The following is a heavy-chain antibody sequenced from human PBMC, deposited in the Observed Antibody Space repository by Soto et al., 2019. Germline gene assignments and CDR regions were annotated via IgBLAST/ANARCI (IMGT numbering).Heavy chain of an antibody. CDR3: VLSALTGYYMGAFDI. Sequence: GAAMKVSCKACGYTFTSYYMHWVRQAPGQGLEWMGIINPSGGSTSYAQKFQGRVTMTRDTSTSTVYMELSSLISEDTAVYHCVLSALTGYYMGAFDIWG. CDR1: GYTFTSYY. J-gene: IGHJ3*02. CDR2: INPSGGST. V-gene: IGHV1-46*01. D-gene: IGHD3-9*01.